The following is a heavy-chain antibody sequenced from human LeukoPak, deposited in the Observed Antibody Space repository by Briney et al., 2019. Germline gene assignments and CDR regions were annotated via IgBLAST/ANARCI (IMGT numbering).Heavy chain of an antibody. D-gene: IGHD2-2*01. CDR2: LYITESA. CDR1: GGSFNSCREY. Sequence: SETLSLICTVCGGSFNSCREYCTWSSRPGGEGLVWFWRLYITESANYNSSLEIRVTILVDTSKNQLSLKQSPVTAADTAIYYRARSRERICNNRPCYVDLQATWGQGALVTVS. J-gene: IGHJ4*02. CDR3: ARSRERICNNRPCYVDLQAT. V-gene: IGHV4-61*02.